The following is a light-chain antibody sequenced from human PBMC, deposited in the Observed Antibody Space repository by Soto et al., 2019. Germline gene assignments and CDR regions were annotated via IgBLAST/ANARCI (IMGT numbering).Light chain of an antibody. CDR1: QSVSSNY. V-gene: IGKV3-20*01. CDR3: QQYGTSSLT. CDR2: GTS. Sequence: EIVLTQSPGTLSLSPGEGATLSCRASQSVSSNYLAWYQQKPGQAPRLLIYGTSSRATGIPGRFSGSGSGTDFTLTISRLEPEGFAVYYCQQYGTSSLTFGGGTKVEIK. J-gene: IGKJ4*01.